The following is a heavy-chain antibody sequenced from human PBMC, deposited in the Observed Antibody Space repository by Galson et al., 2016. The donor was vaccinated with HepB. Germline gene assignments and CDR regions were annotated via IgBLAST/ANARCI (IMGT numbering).Heavy chain of an antibody. D-gene: IGHD3-22*01. J-gene: IGHJ5*02. Sequence: SETLSLTCTVSGGSVSSSGYFWGWIRQPPGKRLEWIGNVFHTGGTFYNPSLESRVAMSIDTSKNQVSLKLTSVTAVDTAVYYCARVSGDSRGPRRFGPWGQGILVTVSS. CDR3: ARVSGDSRGPRRFGP. V-gene: IGHV4-39*07. CDR2: VFHTGGT. CDR1: GGSVSSSGYF.